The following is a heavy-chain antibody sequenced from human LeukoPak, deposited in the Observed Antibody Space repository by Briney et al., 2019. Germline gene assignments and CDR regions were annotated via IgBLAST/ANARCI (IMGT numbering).Heavy chain of an antibody. CDR2: TIPIFGTA. CDR1: GGTFSSYG. J-gene: IGHJ6*02. Sequence: ASVKVSCKASGGTFSSYGISWVRQAPGQGLEWMGGTIPIFGTANYAQKFQGRVTITADESTSTAYMELSSLRSEDTAVYYCARLDEYSSSSRYYGMDVWGQGTTVTASS. V-gene: IGHV1-69*13. D-gene: IGHD6-6*01. CDR3: ARLDEYSSSSRYYGMDV.